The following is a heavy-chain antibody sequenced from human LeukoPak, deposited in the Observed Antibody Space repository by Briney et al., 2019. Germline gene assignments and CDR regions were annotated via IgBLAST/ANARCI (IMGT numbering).Heavy chain of an antibody. CDR3: AKGTTMVRGDLDY. CDR1: GFTFDDYA. CDR2: ISWDGGST. Sequence: GGSLRLSCAASGFTFDDYAMHWVRQAPGKGLEWVSLISWDGGSTYYADSVKGRFTISRDNSKNTLYLQMNSLRAEDTAVYYCAKGTTMVRGDLDYWGQGTLVTVSS. D-gene: IGHD3-10*01. J-gene: IGHJ4*02. V-gene: IGHV3-43D*03.